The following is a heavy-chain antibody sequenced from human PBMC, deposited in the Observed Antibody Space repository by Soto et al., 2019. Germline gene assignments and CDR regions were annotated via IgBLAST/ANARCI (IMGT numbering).Heavy chain of an antibody. D-gene: IGHD5-18*01. J-gene: IGHJ4*02. CDR3: ARSRYSYGSYHFDY. CDR2: IYYSGRT. V-gene: IGHV4-31*03. Sequence: PSETLSLTCTVCGGSISSGGYSWSWIRQHPGKGLEWIGYIYYSGRTYYNPSPKSRVTISVETSKKQFSLKLSSVTAADTAVYYCARSRYSYGSYHFDYWGQGTLVTVYS. CDR1: GGSISSGGYS.